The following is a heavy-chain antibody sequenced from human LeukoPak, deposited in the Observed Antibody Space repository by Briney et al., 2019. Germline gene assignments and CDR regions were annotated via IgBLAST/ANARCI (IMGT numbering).Heavy chain of an antibody. D-gene: IGHD5-18*01. V-gene: IGHV4-59*11. CDR3: TTIKRGDIFGYFDF. CDR1: GGSMTTHH. J-gene: IGHJ4*02. CDR2: VFDSGRT. Sequence: SETLSLTCTVSGGSMTTHHLNWIRQTPGKGLEWIGYVFDSGRTKVNPSLTSRVTLSTDTSKNQLSLRLSSVTAADTAVYYCTTIKRGDIFGYFDFWGQGILVTVSS.